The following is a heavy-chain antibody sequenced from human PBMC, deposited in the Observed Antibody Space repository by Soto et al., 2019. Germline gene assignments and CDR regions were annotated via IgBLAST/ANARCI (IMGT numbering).Heavy chain of an antibody. CDR3: ARDPDLLGYMDV. Sequence: GGSLRLSCAASGFTFSSYAMHWVRQAPGKGLEYVSAISSNGGSTYYANSVKGRFTISRDNSKNTLYLQMGSLRAEDMAVYYCARDPDLLGYMDVWGKGTTVTVSS. CDR2: ISSNGGST. CDR1: GFTFSSYA. D-gene: IGHD3-16*01. J-gene: IGHJ6*03. V-gene: IGHV3-64*01.